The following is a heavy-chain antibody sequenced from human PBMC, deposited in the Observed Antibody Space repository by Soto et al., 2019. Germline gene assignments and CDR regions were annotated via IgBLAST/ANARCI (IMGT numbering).Heavy chain of an antibody. CDR1: GGSISSSSYY. V-gene: IGHV4-39*01. J-gene: IGHJ3*02. D-gene: IGHD3-10*01. Sequence: QLQLQESGPGLVKPSETLSLTCTVSGGSISSSSYYWGWIRQPPGKGLEWIGSIYYSGSTYYNPSLKSRVTISVDTSKNQFSLKLSSVTAADTAVYYCARHDAITMVRGVIIRGAFDIWGQGTMVTVSS. CDR3: ARHDAITMVRGVIIRGAFDI. CDR2: IYYSGST.